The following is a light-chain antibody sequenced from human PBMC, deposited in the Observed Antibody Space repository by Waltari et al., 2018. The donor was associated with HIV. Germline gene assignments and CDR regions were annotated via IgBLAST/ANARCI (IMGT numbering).Light chain of an antibody. J-gene: IGKJ1*01. Sequence: DIQMTQSPSTLSASVGDRVTIACRASQSIRSWLAWYQQKPGRGPKLLVYMASSLQNGVPSRFSGSGSGTEFSLTITSLQPDDFATYFCQQYNSYPWTFGQGTKLEIK. V-gene: IGKV1-5*03. CDR2: MAS. CDR3: QQYNSYPWT. CDR1: QSIRSW.